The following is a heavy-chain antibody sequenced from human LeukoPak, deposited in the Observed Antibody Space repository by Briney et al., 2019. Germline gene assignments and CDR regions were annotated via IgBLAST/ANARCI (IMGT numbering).Heavy chain of an antibody. CDR1: GFTFSSYA. CDR2: ISYDGSNK. J-gene: IGHJ4*02. V-gene: IGHV3-30-3*01. CDR3: AKDGSGYFYTFDY. D-gene: IGHD3-22*01. Sequence: GRSLRLSCAASGFTFSSYAMHWVRQAPGKGLEWVAVISYDGSNKYYADSVKGRFTISRDDSKNTFYLQMNSLRVEDTAMYYCAKDGSGYFYTFDYWGQGTLVTASS.